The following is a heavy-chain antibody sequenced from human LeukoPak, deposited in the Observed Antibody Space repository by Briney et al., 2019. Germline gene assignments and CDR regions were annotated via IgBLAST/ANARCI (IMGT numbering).Heavy chain of an antibody. CDR1: GGSFSGYY. V-gene: IGHV4-34*01. Sequence: SETLSLTCAVYGGSFSGYYWSWIRQPPGKGLEWIGEINHSGSTNYNPSLKSRVTISVDTSKNQFSLKLSSVTAADTAVYYCACALYYDSSGYYRYWGQGTLVTVSS. D-gene: IGHD3-22*01. CDR3: ACALYYDSSGYYRY. J-gene: IGHJ4*02. CDR2: INHSGST.